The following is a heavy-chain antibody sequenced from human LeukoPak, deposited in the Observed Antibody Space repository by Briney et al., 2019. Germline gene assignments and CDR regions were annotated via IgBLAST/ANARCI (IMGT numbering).Heavy chain of an antibody. CDR1: GFTFSSYG. V-gene: IGHV3-30*02. Sequence: GGSLRLSCAASGFTFSSYGMHWVRQAPGKGLEWVAFIRYDGSNKYYADSVKGRFTISRDNSKNTLYLQMNSLRAEDTAVYYCARDKFWNDYGDGRWFDPWGQGTLVTVSS. CDR3: ARDKFWNDYGDGRWFDP. J-gene: IGHJ5*02. CDR2: IRYDGSNK. D-gene: IGHD4-17*01.